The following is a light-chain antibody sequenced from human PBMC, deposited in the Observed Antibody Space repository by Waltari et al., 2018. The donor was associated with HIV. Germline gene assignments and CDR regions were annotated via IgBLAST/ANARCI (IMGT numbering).Light chain of an antibody. J-gene: IGKJ1*01. CDR3: QQYNNWPRGT. Sequence: EMVVTQSPATLSVSPGDRVTLSCRASQSVSINLAWYQQKPGQAPRLLIYASSIRATGVPARFRGSGSGTDFTLTISSFQSEDLAVYVCQQYNNWPRGTIGPGTKVEV. CDR1: QSVSIN. V-gene: IGKV3-15*01. CDR2: ASS.